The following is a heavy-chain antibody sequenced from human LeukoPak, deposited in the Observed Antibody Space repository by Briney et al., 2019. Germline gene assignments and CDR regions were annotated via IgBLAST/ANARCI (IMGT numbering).Heavy chain of an antibody. V-gene: IGHV3-64D*06. CDR1: RFALSTYA. D-gene: IGHD6-13*01. Sequence: GGSLRLSCLATRFALSTYAMHWVSQPPGKGLEHLSTISTDGRNTYYADSVKGRFTISRDTSKNTLYLQMSSLRGDDTAVYYCLKGSQGPIWQQLVPDHWGQGTQVTVSS. CDR2: ISTDGRNT. J-gene: IGHJ4*02. CDR3: LKGSQGPIWQQLVPDH.